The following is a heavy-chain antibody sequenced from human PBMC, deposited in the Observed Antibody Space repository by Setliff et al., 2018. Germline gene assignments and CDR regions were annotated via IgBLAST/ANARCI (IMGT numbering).Heavy chain of an antibody. V-gene: IGHV3-48*01. CDR2: ITSSGSTI. CDR3: ATNPRKGRSGGYYYDDPYYFYMDV. J-gene: IGHJ6*03. Sequence: GGSLRLSCAVSGFTFSYAWMHWVRQAPGKGLEWVAYITSSGSTIYYADSVKGRFTISRDNAQNSLYLQMNSLRAEDTAVYYCATNPRKGRSGGYYYDDPYYFYMDVWGKGTTVTVSS. CDR1: GFTFSYAW. D-gene: IGHD3-22*01.